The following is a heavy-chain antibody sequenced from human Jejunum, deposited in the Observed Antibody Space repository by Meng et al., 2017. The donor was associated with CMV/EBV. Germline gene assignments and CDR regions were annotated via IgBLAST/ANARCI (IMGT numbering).Heavy chain of an antibody. J-gene: IGHJ4*02. CDR1: GFTFGDHY. D-gene: IGHD4-11*01. V-gene: IGHV3-11*05. Sequence: QVQLVESGGGGVAPGGAXXLSCAASGFTFGDHYMSWLRQAPGKGLEWVSFISIRSSYIDYADSVRGRFTISRDDAKNSLYLQMNNLRAEDTAVYYCAREYYSNPDFWGQGTLVTVSS. CDR3: AREYYSNPDF. CDR2: ISIRSSYI.